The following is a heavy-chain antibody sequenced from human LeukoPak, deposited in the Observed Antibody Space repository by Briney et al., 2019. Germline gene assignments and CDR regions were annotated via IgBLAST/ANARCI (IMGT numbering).Heavy chain of an antibody. Sequence: GPLRLSCAASGFTFSSYAMSWVRQAPGKGLEWVSTINGGGVNTHYADSVGGRFTISRDNSKNTLFLQMNSLRDEDTAVYYCAKDLYSNYGPADYWGQGNLVTVSS. CDR3: AKDLYSNYGPADY. V-gene: IGHV3-23*01. CDR1: GFTFSSYA. J-gene: IGHJ4*02. D-gene: IGHD4-11*01. CDR2: INGGGVNT.